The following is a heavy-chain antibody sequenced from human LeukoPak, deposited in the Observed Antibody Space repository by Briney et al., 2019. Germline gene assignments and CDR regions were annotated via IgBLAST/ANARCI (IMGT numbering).Heavy chain of an antibody. Sequence: ASVKVSCKASGGTFSSYAISWVRQAPGQGLEWMGRIIPILGIANYAQKFQGRVTITADKSTSTAYMELSSLRSEDTAVYYCAREGPGRRAARPDGFFDYWGQGTLVTVSS. CDR3: AREGPGRRAARPDGFFDY. D-gene: IGHD6-6*01. CDR2: IIPILGIA. J-gene: IGHJ4*02. CDR1: GGTFSSYA. V-gene: IGHV1-69*04.